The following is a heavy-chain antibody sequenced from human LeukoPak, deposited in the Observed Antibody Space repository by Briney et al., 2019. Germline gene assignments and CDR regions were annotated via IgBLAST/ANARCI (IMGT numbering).Heavy chain of an antibody. J-gene: IGHJ4*02. CDR2: ISWNSGSI. CDR3: AKDMPYRWLQFTFDY. CDR1: GFTFDDYA. D-gene: IGHD5-24*01. V-gene: IGHV3-9*01. Sequence: GGSLRLSCAASGFTFDDYAMHWVRQAPGKGLEWVSGISWNSGSIGYADSVKGRFTISRDNAKNSLYLQMNSLRAEDTALYYCAKDMPYRWLQFTFDYWGQGTLVTVSS.